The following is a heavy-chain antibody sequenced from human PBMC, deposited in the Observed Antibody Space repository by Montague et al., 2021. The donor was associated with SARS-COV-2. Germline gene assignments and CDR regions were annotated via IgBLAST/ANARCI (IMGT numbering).Heavy chain of an antibody. Sequence: SLRLSCAASGFTFSNYEMHWVRQAPRKGLEWLSYISTSGSLIYYADSVKGRSTISRDNAKNALYLQLNSLTAADTAVYYCARDGDSSYYNSLTGFYQYFEYWGQGTLVTVSS. J-gene: IGHJ4*02. V-gene: IGHV3-48*03. CDR3: ARDGDSSYYNSLTGFYQYFEY. D-gene: IGHD3-9*01. CDR2: ISTSGSLI. CDR1: GFTFSNYE.